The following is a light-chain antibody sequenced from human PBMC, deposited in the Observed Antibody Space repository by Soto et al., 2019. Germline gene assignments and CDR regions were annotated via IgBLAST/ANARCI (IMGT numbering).Light chain of an antibody. V-gene: IGKV3-15*01. CDR1: QSVSSN. J-gene: IGKJ1*01. CDR3: QQYNNWPPGT. CDR2: RAS. Sequence: EIVMTQSPATLSVSPGERATLSCRASQSVSSNLAWYQQKPDQAPRLLFYRASTRATGIPARFSGSGSGTEFTLTISSLQSEDFAIYYCQQYNNWPPGTFGQGTKVEVK.